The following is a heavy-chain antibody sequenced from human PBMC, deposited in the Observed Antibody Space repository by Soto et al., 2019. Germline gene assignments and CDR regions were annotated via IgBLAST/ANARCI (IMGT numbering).Heavy chain of an antibody. CDR1: GFTFSSYS. CDR3: ARERGGTITMIVVVHFDY. CDR2: ISSSSSTI. Sequence: GGSLRLSCAASGFTFSSYSMNWVRQAPGKGLEWVSYISSSSSTIYYADSVKGRFTISRDNAKNSLYLQMNSLRAEDTAVYYWARERGGTITMIVVVHFDYWGQGTLVTVSS. V-gene: IGHV3-48*04. J-gene: IGHJ4*02. D-gene: IGHD3-22*01.